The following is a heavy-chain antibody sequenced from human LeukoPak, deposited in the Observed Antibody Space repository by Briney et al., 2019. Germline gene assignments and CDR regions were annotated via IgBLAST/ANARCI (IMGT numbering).Heavy chain of an antibody. CDR2: IRSDGSNK. CDR1: GFTFSSYG. D-gene: IGHD6-19*01. Sequence: PGGSLRLSCAASGFTFSSYGMHWVRQAPGKGLEWVAFIRSDGSNKYYADSVKGRFTISRDNSKNTLYLQMNSLRAEDTAVYYCAKDFNPRYSSGWFFDYWGQGTLVTVSS. V-gene: IGHV3-30*02. CDR3: AKDFNPRYSSGWFFDY. J-gene: IGHJ4*02.